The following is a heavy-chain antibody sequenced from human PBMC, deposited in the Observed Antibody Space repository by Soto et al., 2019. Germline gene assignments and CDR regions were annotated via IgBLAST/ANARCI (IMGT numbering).Heavy chain of an antibody. CDR2: INPNSGGT. D-gene: IGHD3-10*01. CDR1: GYTFTGYY. CDR3: ARSSRSITMVRGALDY. Sequence: ASVKVSCKASGYTFTGYYMHWVRQAPGQGLEWMGWINPNSGGTNYAQKFQGWVTMTRDTSISTAYMGLSRLRSDDTAVYYCARSSRSITMVRGALDYWGQGTLVTVSS. J-gene: IGHJ4*02. V-gene: IGHV1-2*04.